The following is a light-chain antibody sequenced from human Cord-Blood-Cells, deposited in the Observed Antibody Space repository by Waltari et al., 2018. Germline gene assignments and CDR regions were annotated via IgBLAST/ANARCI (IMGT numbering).Light chain of an antibody. CDR1: QSVSSN. V-gene: IGKV3-15*01. CDR3: QQYNNWPIT. Sequence: EIVMTQSPATLSVSPGERATLSCRASQSVSSNLAWYQQKPGQAPRLLIYGASTRATGIPARFSGSGSWTDFTLTISSLQSEDFAVYYWQQYNNWPITFGQGTRLEIK. CDR2: GAS. J-gene: IGKJ5*01.